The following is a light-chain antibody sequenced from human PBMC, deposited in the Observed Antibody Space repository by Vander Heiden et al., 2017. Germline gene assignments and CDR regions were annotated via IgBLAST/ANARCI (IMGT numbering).Light chain of an antibody. CDR1: QGISTH. CDR3: RQLNNYPLT. J-gene: IGKJ4*01. Sequence: IQLTHFPSSLSASVGDRVTVTSRASQGISTHLDWPQHKLGKAPKLLIYAASTLQIGVRLRFSGSGSGTDFTLTISRLQPEDFATSYCRQLNNYPLTFGGGTELEIK. V-gene: IGKV1-9*01. CDR2: AAS.